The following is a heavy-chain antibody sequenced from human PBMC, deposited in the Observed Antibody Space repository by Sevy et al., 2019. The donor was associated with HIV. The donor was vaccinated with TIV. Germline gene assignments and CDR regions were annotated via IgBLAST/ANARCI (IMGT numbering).Heavy chain of an antibody. CDR3: AWQSYDTLTQRFDP. V-gene: IGHV4-39*01. J-gene: IGHJ5*02. Sequence: SETLSLTCTVSGGSISSSSYNWGWIRQPPGKGLEWIGSIYYSGSTYYNPSLKSRVTISVDTSKNQFSLKLSSVTAADTAVYYCAWQSYDTLTQRFDPWGQGTLVTVSS. CDR1: GGSISSSSYN. CDR2: IYYSGST. D-gene: IGHD3-9*01.